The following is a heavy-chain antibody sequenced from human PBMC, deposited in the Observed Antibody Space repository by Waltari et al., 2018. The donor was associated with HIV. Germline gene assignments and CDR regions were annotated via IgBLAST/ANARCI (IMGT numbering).Heavy chain of an antibody. D-gene: IGHD3-10*01. CDR3: ATISWRVREPSYYYYGMDV. CDR1: GYTFTSYA. J-gene: IGHJ6*02. Sequence: QVQLVQSGAEVKKPGASVKVSCKASGYTFTSYAMHWVRQAPGQRLEWMGWINAGNGNTKYSQKFQGRVTITRDTSASTAYMELSSLRSEDTAVYYCATISWRVREPSYYYYGMDVWGQGTTVTVSS. CDR2: INAGNGNT. V-gene: IGHV1-3*01.